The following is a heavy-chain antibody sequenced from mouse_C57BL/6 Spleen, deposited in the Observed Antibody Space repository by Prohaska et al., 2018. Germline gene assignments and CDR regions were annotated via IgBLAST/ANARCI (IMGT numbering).Heavy chain of an antibody. V-gene: IGHV1-64*01. CDR3: ASLGPAYYFDY. D-gene: IGHD4-1*01. Sequence: QVQLQQPGAELVKLGASVKLSCKASGYTFTSYWMHWVKQRPGQGLEWIGMIHPNSGSTNYNEKFKSKATLTVDKSSSTAYMQLSSLTSEDSAVYYCASLGPAYYFDYWGQGTTLTVSS. J-gene: IGHJ2*01. CDR1: GYTFTSYW. CDR2: IHPNSGST.